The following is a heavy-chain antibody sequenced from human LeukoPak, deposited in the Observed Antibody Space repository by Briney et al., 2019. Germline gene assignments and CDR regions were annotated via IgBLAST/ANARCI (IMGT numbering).Heavy chain of an antibody. Sequence: SETLSLTCTVSGGSISPYYWSWIRQPPGKGLEWIGWIYYTGNTAYNPALRSRVTILVDTSNNQFSLRLSSVTAADTAVYYCARYELGMGATKNLDHWGPGTLVSVSS. J-gene: IGHJ4*02. CDR2: IYYTGNT. D-gene: IGHD1-26*01. CDR1: GGSISPYY. CDR3: ARYELGMGATKNLDH. V-gene: IGHV4-59*01.